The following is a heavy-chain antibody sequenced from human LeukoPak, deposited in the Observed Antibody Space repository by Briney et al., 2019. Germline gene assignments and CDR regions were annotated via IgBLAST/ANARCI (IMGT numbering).Heavy chain of an antibody. V-gene: IGHV3-33*01. CDR2: IWYDGSNK. Sequence: GGSLRLSCAASGFTFSSYGMHWVRQAPGKGLEWVAVIWYDGSNKYYADSVKGRFTISRDNSKNTLYLQMNSLRAEDTAAYYCARASTVVVPAANYGMDVWGQGTTVTVSS. CDR1: GFTFSSYG. J-gene: IGHJ6*02. D-gene: IGHD2-2*01. CDR3: ARASTVVVPAANYGMDV.